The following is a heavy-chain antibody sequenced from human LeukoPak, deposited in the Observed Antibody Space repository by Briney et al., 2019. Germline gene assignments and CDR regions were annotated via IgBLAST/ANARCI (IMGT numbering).Heavy chain of an antibody. V-gene: IGHV3-30*18. D-gene: IGHD4-17*01. J-gene: IGHJ4*02. CDR3: AKHADYGDYVWED. CDR2: ISYDGSNK. CDR1: GFTFSSYG. Sequence: PGGSLRLSCAASGFTFSSYGMHWVRQAPGKGLEWVAVISYDGSNKYYADSVKGRFTISRDNSKNTLYLQMNSLRAEDTAVYYCAKHADYGDYVWEDWGQGTLVTVSS.